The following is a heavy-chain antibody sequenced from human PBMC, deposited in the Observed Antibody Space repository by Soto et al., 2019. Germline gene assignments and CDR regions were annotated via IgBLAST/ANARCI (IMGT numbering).Heavy chain of an antibody. J-gene: IGHJ6*02. D-gene: IGHD2-15*01. V-gene: IGHV3-48*02. CDR2: ISGRSSAI. CDR1: GFTFSTYS. CDR3: ARGASGGYYNSYAMDV. Sequence: EVQLVESGGGLVQPGGSLRLSCAASGFTFSTYSLTWVRQAPGKGLEWVSYISGRSSAIYYADSVKGRFTISRDNANNSLYLQMNSRRDEDTAVYYCARGASGGYYNSYAMDVWGQGTTVTVSS.